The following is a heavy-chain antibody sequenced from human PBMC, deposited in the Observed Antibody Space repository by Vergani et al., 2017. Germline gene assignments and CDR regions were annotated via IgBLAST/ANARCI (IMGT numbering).Heavy chain of an antibody. V-gene: IGHV3-30*02. Sequence: QVQLVESGGGVVQPGGSLRLACAASGCSFRSNGMHWVRQAPGKGLEWVAFIRYDGGKTYYVDSVKGRFTISRDNSKNTVFLQMNRLRAEDTAVYYCAKMGSVVVTEVAYYFDYWGQGTLVTVSS. D-gene: IGHD2-21*02. CDR2: IRYDGGKT. CDR1: GCSFRSNG. CDR3: AKMGSVVVTEVAYYFDY. J-gene: IGHJ4*02.